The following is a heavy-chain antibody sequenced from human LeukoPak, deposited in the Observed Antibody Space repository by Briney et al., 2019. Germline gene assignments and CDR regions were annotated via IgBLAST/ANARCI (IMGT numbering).Heavy chain of an antibody. D-gene: IGHD6-6*01. J-gene: IGHJ4*02. CDR2: MNPNSGNT. CDR3: ARGGSSSSHLDY. Sequence: ASVKVSCKASGYTFTSYDITWVRQATGQGLEWMGWMNPNSGNTGYAQKFQGRVTITRNTSISTAYMELSSLRSEDTAVYYCARGGSSSSHLDYWGQGTLVTVSS. V-gene: IGHV1-8*03. CDR1: GYTFTSYD.